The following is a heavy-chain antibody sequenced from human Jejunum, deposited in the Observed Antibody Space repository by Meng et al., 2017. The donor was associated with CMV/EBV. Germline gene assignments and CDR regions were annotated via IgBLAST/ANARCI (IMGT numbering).Heavy chain of an antibody. CDR3: STDPSTIGII. V-gene: IGHV3-15*01. D-gene: IGHD1-14*01. J-gene: IGHJ4*02. Sequence: AAFGFTFTNAWMYWGRQAPGEGMEWVGSIKRKTDGGTVEYDAPVKGRFSISRDDSKTTMYLQMNSLKTEDTAVYYCSTDPSTIGIIWGQGTLVTVSS. CDR1: GFTFTNAW. CDR2: IKRKTDGGTV.